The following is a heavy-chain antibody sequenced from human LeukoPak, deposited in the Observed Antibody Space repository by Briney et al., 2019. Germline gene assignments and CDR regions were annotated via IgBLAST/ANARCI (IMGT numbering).Heavy chain of an antibody. D-gene: IGHD6-13*01. CDR2: LYSGGST. CDR1: GITVSSNY. V-gene: IGHV3-66*01. Sequence: PGGSLILSCAASGITVSSNYMNWVRQAPGKGLEWVSVLYSGGSTYYADSVKGRFTISRDNSKNTLYLQLNSLRVEDTAVYYCARGTITAAGRLDYWGQGTMVTL. CDR3: ARGTITAAGRLDY. J-gene: IGHJ4*02.